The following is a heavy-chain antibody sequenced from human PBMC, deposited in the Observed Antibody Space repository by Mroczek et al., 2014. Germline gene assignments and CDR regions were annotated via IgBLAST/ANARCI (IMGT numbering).Heavy chain of an antibody. V-gene: IGHV1-18*01. CDR2: ISAYNGNT. CDR3: ARAVLGYCSSTSCYPMFSDYYYMDV. J-gene: IGHJ6*03. Sequence: VQLVESGAEVKKPGASVKVSCKASGYTFTSYGISWVRQAPGQGLEWMGWISAYNGNTNYAQKLQGRVTMTTDTSTSTAYMELRSLRSDDTAVYYCARAVLGYCSSTSCYPMFSDYYYMDVWGKGTTVTVSS. CDR1: GYTFTSYG. D-gene: IGHD2-2*01.